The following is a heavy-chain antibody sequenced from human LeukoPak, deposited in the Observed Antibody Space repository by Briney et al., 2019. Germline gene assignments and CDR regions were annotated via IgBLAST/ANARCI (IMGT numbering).Heavy chain of an antibody. CDR3: ARDNSVGDIAWWFDP. CDR1: GYTLTELC. V-gene: IGHV1-24*01. Sequence: ASVKVSCKVSGYTLTELCMHWVRQAPGKGLEWMGGFDPEDGETIYAQKFQGRVTMTEDTSTDTAYMELSSLRSEDTAVYYCARDNSVGDIAWWFDPWGQGTLVTVSS. D-gene: IGHD1-26*01. J-gene: IGHJ5*02. CDR2: FDPEDGET.